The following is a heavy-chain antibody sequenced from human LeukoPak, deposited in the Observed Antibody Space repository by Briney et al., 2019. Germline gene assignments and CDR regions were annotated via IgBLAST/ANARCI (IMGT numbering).Heavy chain of an antibody. Sequence: GGSLRLSCAASGFTFSSYWMHWVRQAPGKGLVWVSRINSDGSSTSYADSVKGRFTISRDNAKNSLYLQMNSLRAEDTAVYYCASDHYYGSGSPRGQGTLVTVSS. J-gene: IGHJ4*02. CDR1: GFTFSSYW. CDR3: ASDHYYGSGSP. D-gene: IGHD3-10*01. CDR2: INSDGSST. V-gene: IGHV3-74*01.